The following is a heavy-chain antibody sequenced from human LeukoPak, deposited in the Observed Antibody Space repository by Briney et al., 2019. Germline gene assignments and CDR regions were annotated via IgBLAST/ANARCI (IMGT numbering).Heavy chain of an antibody. CDR2: ISYDGSNK. CDR1: GFTFSSYA. Sequence: PGGSLRLSCAASGFTFSSYAMHWVRQAPGKGLEWVAVISYDGSNKYYADSVKGRFTISRDNSKNTLYLQMNSLRAEDTAVYYCAREGYYYDSSGEKASNFDYWGQGTLVTVSS. J-gene: IGHJ4*02. V-gene: IGHV3-30-3*01. CDR3: AREGYYYDSSGEKASNFDY. D-gene: IGHD3-22*01.